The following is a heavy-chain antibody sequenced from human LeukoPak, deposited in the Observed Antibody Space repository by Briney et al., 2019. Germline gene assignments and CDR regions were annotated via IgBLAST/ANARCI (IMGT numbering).Heavy chain of an antibody. V-gene: IGHV3-74*01. D-gene: IGHD3-9*01. CDR2: INSDGSST. J-gene: IGHJ6*02. CDR3: ARRRPYYDILTGYYNFYYYGMDV. CDR1: GFTFSSYW. Sequence: GGSLRLSCAASGFTFSSYWMHWVRQAPGKGLVWVSRINSDGSSTSYADSVKGRFTISRDNAKNTLYQQMNSLRAEDTAVYYCARRRPYYDILTGYYNFYYYGMDVWGQGTTVTVSS.